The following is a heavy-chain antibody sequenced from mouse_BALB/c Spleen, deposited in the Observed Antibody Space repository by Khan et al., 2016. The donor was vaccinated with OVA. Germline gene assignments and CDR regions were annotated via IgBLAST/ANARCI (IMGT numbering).Heavy chain of an antibody. V-gene: IGHV3-2*02. CDR3: ARKNYYGYAMDY. Sequence: EVQLQESGPGLVKPSQSLSLTCTVTGYSITSGYAWNWIRHFPGNKLEWVGYISYSGITTYNPSLRSRISITRDTSKNQIFLQLNSVTTEDTATYYCARKNYYGYAMDYWGEGTSVTVSS. J-gene: IGHJ4*01. CDR1: GYSITSGYA. CDR2: ISYSGIT. D-gene: IGHD1-1*01.